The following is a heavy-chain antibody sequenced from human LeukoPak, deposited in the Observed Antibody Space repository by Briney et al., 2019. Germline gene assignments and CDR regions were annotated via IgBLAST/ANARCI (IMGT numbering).Heavy chain of an antibody. J-gene: IGHJ4*02. V-gene: IGHV1-69*04. D-gene: IGHD2-15*01. Sequence: SVKVSCKASGGTFSSYAISWVRQAPGQGLEWMGRIIPILGIANYAQKFQGRVTITADKSTSTAYMELSSLRSEDTAVHYCARATYCSGGSCYFDYWGQGTLVTVSS. CDR2: IIPILGIA. CDR3: ARATYCSGGSCYFDY. CDR1: GGTFSSYA.